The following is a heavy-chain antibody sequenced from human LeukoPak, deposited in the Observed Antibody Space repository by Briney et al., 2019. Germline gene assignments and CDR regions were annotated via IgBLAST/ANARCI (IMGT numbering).Heavy chain of an antibody. Sequence: PGGSLRLSCAASGFTFSTYWMTWVRQAPGKGLEWVANIKQDGSEKYYVDSVKGRFTISRDNAKNTLSLEMDSLRVEDTAVYYCIRGVSGYYSYYAMDVWGQGTTVIVSS. CDR1: GFTFSTYW. D-gene: IGHD1-26*01. J-gene: IGHJ6*02. CDR3: IRGVSGYYSYYAMDV. CDR2: IKQDGSEK. V-gene: IGHV3-7*02.